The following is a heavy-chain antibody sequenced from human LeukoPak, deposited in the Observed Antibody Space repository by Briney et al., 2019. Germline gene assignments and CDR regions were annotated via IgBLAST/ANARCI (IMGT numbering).Heavy chain of an antibody. V-gene: IGHV3-21*05. Sequence: GGSLRLSCAASGFTFSSYGMHWVRQAPGKGLEWVSYIGSSSSYTNYADSVKGRFTISRDNAKNSLYLQMNSLRAEDTALYYCAAGTTHGSGSYYFRYWGQGTLVTDSS. CDR1: GFTFSSYG. J-gene: IGHJ4*02. CDR2: IGSSSSYT. CDR3: AAGTTHGSGSYYFRY. D-gene: IGHD3-10*01.